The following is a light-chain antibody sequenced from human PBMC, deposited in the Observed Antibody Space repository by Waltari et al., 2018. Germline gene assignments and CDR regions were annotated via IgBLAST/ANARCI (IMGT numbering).Light chain of an antibody. V-gene: IGLV1-44*01. CDR2: GDN. CDR3: AGWDDSLNGPV. Sequence: QSVLTQPPSASGTPGQRVTISCSGSLSQLESNTVNWYRPLPGTAPNHLIYGDNPRPSGVPDRFSGSKSGTSASLAISGLQSADEADYYCAGWDDSLNGPVFGGGTKLTVL. CDR1: LSQLESNT. J-gene: IGLJ3*02.